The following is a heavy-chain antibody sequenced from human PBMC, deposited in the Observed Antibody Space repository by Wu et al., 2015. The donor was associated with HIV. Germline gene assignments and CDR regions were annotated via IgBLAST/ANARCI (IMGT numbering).Heavy chain of an antibody. D-gene: IGHD6-19*01. CDR2: IIPIFGTA. Sequence: QVQLVQSGAEVKKPGSSVKVSCKASGGTFSSYAISWVRQAPGQGLEWMGRIIPIFGTANYAQKFQGRVTITADESTSTAYMELSSLRSDDTAVYYCAREAVEYSSGFNWFDPWGQGTLVTVSS. J-gene: IGHJ5*02. CDR3: AREAVEYSSGFNWFDP. CDR1: GGTFSSYA. V-gene: IGHV1-69*13.